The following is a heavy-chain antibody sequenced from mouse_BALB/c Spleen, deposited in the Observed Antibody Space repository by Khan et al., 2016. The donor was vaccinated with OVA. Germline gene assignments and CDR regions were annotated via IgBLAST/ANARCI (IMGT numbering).Heavy chain of an antibody. Sequence: VELVESGPGLVAPSQSLSITCTISGFSLTNYGVHWVRQPPGKGLEWLVVILSDGSTTYNSALTSRLTISKDNSKSQVFLKMNSLQTDDTAMYFCARQPYYHYNSMDYWGQGTSVTVSS. CDR2: ILSDGST. V-gene: IGHV2-6-1*01. CDR1: GFSLTNYG. J-gene: IGHJ4*01. D-gene: IGHD2-10*01. CDR3: ARQPYYHYNSMDY.